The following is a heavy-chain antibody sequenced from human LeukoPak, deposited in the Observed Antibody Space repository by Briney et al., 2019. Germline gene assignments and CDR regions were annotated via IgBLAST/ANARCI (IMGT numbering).Heavy chain of an antibody. Sequence: ASVKVSCKASGYTFTSYDINWVRQATGQGLEWMGWMNPNSGNTGYAQKFQGRVTMTRNTSISTAYMGLSSLRSEDTAVYYCARGLVLRYFDWLSPYYYYMDVWGKGTTVTVSS. CDR3: ARGLVLRYFDWLSPYYYYMDV. D-gene: IGHD3-9*01. CDR1: GYTFTSYD. CDR2: MNPNSGNT. V-gene: IGHV1-8*01. J-gene: IGHJ6*03.